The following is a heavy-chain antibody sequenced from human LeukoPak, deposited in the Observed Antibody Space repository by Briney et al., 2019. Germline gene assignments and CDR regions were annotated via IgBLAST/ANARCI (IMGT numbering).Heavy chain of an antibody. CDR1: GFTFDDYA. CDR3: ARVKTYGGGVNFDY. Sequence: PGGSLRLSCAASGFTFDDYAMHWVRQAPGKGLEWVSGISWNSGSIGYADSVKGRFTISRDNAKNSLYLQMNSLRAEDTAVYYCARVKTYGGGVNFDYWGQGTLVTVSS. J-gene: IGHJ4*02. CDR2: ISWNSGSI. V-gene: IGHV3-9*01. D-gene: IGHD4-23*01.